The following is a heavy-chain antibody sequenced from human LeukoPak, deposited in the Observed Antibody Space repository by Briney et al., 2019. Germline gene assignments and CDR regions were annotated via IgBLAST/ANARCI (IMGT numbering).Heavy chain of an antibody. CDR2: IYTSGST. CDR3: AREHSLRYFDWLLPEYYFDY. CDR1: GGSISSYY. V-gene: IGHV4-4*07. D-gene: IGHD3-9*01. J-gene: IGHJ4*02. Sequence: SETLSLTCTVSGGSISSYYWSWIRQPAGKGLEWIGRIYTSGSTNYNPSLKSRVTISVDTSKNQFSLKLSSVTAADTAVYYCAREHSLRYFDWLLPEYYFDYWGQGTLVTVSS.